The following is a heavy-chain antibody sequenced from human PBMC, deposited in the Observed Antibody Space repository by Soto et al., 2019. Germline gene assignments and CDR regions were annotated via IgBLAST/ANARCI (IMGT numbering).Heavy chain of an antibody. CDR1: GYTFTSYY. CDR3: AREYYYGWGPWY. Sequence: ASVKVSCKASGYTFTSYYMHWVRQAPGQGLEWMGIINPSGGSTSYAQKLQGRVTMTTDTSTSTAYMELRSLRSDDTAVYYCAREYYYGWGPWYWGQGTLVTVPS. D-gene: IGHD3-10*01. V-gene: IGHV1-46*01. J-gene: IGHJ4*02. CDR2: INPSGGST.